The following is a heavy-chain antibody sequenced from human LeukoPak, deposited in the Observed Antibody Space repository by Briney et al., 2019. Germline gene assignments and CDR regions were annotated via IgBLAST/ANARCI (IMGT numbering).Heavy chain of an antibody. D-gene: IGHD3/OR15-3a*01. CDR1: TYSISSGYD. Sequence: SETLSLTCAVSTYSISSGYDWGWIRRPPGKGREWIGNIYRSGSTYYNASLKSRVTISVDPSKNQFSLKLSSVTAADTAVYYCARVDWTFDYWGPGTLVTVSS. J-gene: IGHJ4*02. CDR3: ARVDWTFDY. V-gene: IGHV4-38-2*01. CDR2: IYRSGST.